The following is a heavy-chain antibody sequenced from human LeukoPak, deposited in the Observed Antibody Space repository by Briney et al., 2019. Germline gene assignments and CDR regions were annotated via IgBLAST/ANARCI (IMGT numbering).Heavy chain of an antibody. Sequence: PSQTPSLTCTVSGGSISSGGYYWSWIRQHPGKGLEWIGYIYYSGSTYYNPSLKSRVTISVDTSKNQFSLKLSSVTAADTAVYYCARSIVVVAATPISWFDPWGQGTLVTVSS. J-gene: IGHJ5*02. CDR1: GGSISSGGYY. CDR3: ARSIVVVAATPISWFDP. D-gene: IGHD2-15*01. V-gene: IGHV4-31*03. CDR2: IYYSGST.